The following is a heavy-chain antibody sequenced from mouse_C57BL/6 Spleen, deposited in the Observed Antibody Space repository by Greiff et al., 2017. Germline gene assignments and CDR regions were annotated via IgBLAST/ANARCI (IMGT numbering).Heavy chain of an antibody. CDR1: GYAFSSSW. J-gene: IGHJ2*01. Sequence: QVQLQQSGPELVKPGASVKISCKASGYAFSSSWMNWVKQRPGKGLEWIGRIYPGDGDTNYNGKFKGKATLTVDKSSSTAYMELNSLTSEDSAVYYCARGDTTVVAPFDYWGQGTTLTVSS. CDR2: IYPGDGDT. D-gene: IGHD1-1*01. V-gene: IGHV1-82*01. CDR3: ARGDTTVVAPFDY.